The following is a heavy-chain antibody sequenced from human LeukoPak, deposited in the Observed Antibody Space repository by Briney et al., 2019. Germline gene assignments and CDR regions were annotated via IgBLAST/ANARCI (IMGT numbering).Heavy chain of an antibody. J-gene: IGHJ4*02. D-gene: IGHD6-13*01. V-gene: IGHV1-2*02. CDR1: GYTFTGYY. CDR3: ARDLRPHSGAAAGTEGDY. Sequence: ASVKVSCKASGYTFTGYYMHWVRQAPGQGLEWMGWINPNSGGTNYAQKSQGRVTMTRDTSISTAYMELSRLRSDDTAVYYCARDLRPHSGAAAGTEGDYWGQGTLVTVSS. CDR2: INPNSGGT.